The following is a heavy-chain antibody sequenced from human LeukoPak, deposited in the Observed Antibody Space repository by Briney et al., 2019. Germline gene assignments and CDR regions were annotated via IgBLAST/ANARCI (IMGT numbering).Heavy chain of an antibody. J-gene: IGHJ4*02. Sequence: ASVKVSCKASGYTFTGSYIHWVRQAPGQGLEWMGWIHPNSGGTNSAQRFQGRVTMSRDTSISTAYMELSRLRSDDTAVYYCARDPGRGYYADWGQGILVAVSS. CDR1: GYTFTGSY. D-gene: IGHD3-22*01. V-gene: IGHV1-2*02. CDR2: IHPNSGGT. CDR3: ARDPGRGYYAD.